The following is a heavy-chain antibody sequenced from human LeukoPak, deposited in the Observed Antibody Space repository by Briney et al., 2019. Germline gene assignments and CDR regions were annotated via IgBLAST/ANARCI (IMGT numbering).Heavy chain of an antibody. V-gene: IGHV1-18*01. J-gene: IGHJ6*03. D-gene: IGHD1-14*01. CDR3: ARAGDYYYYYMDV. CDR2: ISACNGNT. CDR1: GYTFTSYG. Sequence: ASVKVSCKASGYTFTSYGISWVRQAPGQGLEWMGWISACNGNTNYAQKLQGRVTMTTDTSTSTAYMELRSLRSEDTAVYYRARAGDYYYYYMDVWGKGTTVTVSS.